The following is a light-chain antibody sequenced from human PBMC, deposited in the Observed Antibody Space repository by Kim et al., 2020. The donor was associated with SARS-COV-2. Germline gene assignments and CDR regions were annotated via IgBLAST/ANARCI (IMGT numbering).Light chain of an antibody. CDR2: GPS. CDR3: QQYGSSPWT. CDR1: QSVSSSY. J-gene: IGKJ1*01. V-gene: IGKV3-20*01. Sequence: EIVLTQSPGTLSLSPGERATLSCRASQSVSSSYLAWYQQKPGQAPRLLIYGPSSRATGIPDRFSGSGSGTDFTLTISRLEPEDFAVYYCQQYGSSPWTFGQGTKVDIK.